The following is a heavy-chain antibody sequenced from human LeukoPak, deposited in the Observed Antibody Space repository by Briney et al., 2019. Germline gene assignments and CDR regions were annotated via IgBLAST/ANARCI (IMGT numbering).Heavy chain of an antibody. J-gene: IGHJ3*02. CDR2: IIPIFGTA. D-gene: IGHD5-18*01. CDR1: GGTFSNYA. V-gene: IGHV1-69*06. CDR3: ARDRKAMGTDAFDI. Sequence: ASVKASCKASGGTFSNYAINWVRQAPGQGLEWMGGIIPIFGTANYVQKFQGRVTINADKFTSTAYMELSSLKSEDTAVYFCARDRKAMGTDAFDIWGQGTMVTVSS.